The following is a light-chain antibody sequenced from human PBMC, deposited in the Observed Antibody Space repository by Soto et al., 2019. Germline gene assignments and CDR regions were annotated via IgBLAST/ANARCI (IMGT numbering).Light chain of an antibody. V-gene: IGKV1-39*01. Sequence: IQMTQSRSSLAASVGCLVTITCRASQSISSYLNWYQQKPGKAPKLLIYAASSLQSGVPSRFSGSGSGTDFTLTISSLQPEDFATYYCQQSYSTPITFGQGTRLEIK. CDR2: AAS. CDR1: QSISSY. CDR3: QQSYSTPIT. J-gene: IGKJ5*01.